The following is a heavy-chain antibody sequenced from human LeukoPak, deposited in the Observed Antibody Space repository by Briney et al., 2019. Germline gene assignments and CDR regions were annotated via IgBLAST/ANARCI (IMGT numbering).Heavy chain of an antibody. V-gene: IGHV3-30*04. J-gene: IGHJ4*02. CDR3: VRGGWELDY. D-gene: IGHD4-23*01. Sequence: GGSLRLSCAASGFTFSSYAMHWVRQAPGKGLEWVAVISYDGSNKYYADSVKGRFTIARDDAKNSLYLQMNSLRAEDTALYYCVRGGWELDYWGQGTPVTVSS. CDR1: GFTFSSYA. CDR2: ISYDGSNK.